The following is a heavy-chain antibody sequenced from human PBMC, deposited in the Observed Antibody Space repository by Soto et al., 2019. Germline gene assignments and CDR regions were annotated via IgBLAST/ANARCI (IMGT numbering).Heavy chain of an antibody. V-gene: IGHV3-9*01. Sequence: EVRLVESGGGLVQPGRSLRLSCAASGFTFDDYAMHWVRQAPGKGLEWDAGISWNSESIAYADSVKGRFTISRDNARNSLYLQMNSLRAEDTALYYCAKDIAVTSRYYYDGLDVWGQGTTVSVSS. CDR3: AKDIAVTSRYYYDGLDV. D-gene: IGHD4-17*01. CDR2: ISWNSESI. CDR1: GFTFDDYA. J-gene: IGHJ6*02.